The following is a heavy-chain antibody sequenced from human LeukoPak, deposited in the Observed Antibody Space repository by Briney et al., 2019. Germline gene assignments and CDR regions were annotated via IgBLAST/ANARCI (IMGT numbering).Heavy chain of an antibody. CDR3: ARDSGYCTNGVCSLPHY. CDR1: GFTFSSYS. J-gene: IGHJ4*02. Sequence: GGSLRLSCAASGFTFSSYSMNWVRQAPRKGLEWVSYISSSSSTIYYADSVKGRFTISRDNAKNSLYLQMNSLRAEDTAVYYCARDSGYCTNGVCSLPHYWGQGTLVTVSS. D-gene: IGHD2-8*01. CDR2: ISSSSSTI. V-gene: IGHV3-48*01.